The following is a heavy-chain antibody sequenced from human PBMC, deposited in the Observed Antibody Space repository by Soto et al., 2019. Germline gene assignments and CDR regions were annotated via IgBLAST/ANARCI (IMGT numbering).Heavy chain of an antibody. Sequence: PGGSLRLSCAASGFTFTSFAMHWVRQAPGKGLEWVAFISFDGVDKYYGDSVKGRFTVSRDNAKNTLSVQMNCLRVEDTAVYSCVRALGSGRTGFDGLDVWAQGTAVTVSS. CDR3: VRALGSGRTGFDGLDV. D-gene: IGHD3-3*01. J-gene: IGHJ6*02. CDR2: ISFDGVDK. V-gene: IGHV3-30*03. CDR1: GFTFTSFA.